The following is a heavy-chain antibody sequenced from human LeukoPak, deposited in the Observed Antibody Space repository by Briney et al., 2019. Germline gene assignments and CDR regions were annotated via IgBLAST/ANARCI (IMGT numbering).Heavy chain of an antibody. J-gene: IGHJ4*02. CDR3: AVKYYDFWSGYYAAFDY. D-gene: IGHD3-3*01. V-gene: IGHV4-34*01. CDR2: INHSGST. CDR1: GGSFSGYY. Sequence: PSETLSLTCAVYGGSFSGYYWSWIRQPPGKGLEWIGEINHSGSTNYNPSLKSRVTISVDTSKNQFSLKLGSVTAADTAVYYCAVKYYDFWSGYYAAFDYWGQGTLVTVSS.